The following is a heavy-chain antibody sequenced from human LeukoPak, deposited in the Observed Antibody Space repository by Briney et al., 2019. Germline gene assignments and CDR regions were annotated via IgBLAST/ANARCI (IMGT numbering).Heavy chain of an antibody. CDR1: GGTFSSYA. J-gene: IGHJ4*02. Sequence: APVKVSCKASGGTFSSYAISWVRQAPGQGLEWMGGTIPIFGTANYAQKFQGRVTITADESTSTAYMELSSLRSEDTAVYYCARSGPSYCSGGSCYGGEDYWGQGTLVTVSS. CDR2: TIPIFGTA. CDR3: ARSGPSYCSGGSCYGGEDY. V-gene: IGHV1-69*13. D-gene: IGHD2-15*01.